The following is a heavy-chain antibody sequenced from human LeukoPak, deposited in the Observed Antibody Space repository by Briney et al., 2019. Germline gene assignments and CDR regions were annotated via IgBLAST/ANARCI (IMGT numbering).Heavy chain of an antibody. J-gene: IGHJ6*02. CDR1: GGSVSGYY. D-gene: IGHD1-26*01. CDR2: INHSGST. CDR3: ARQWDLHYGMDV. Sequence: SETLSLTCAVYGGSVSGYYWSWVRQPPGEGLEWIGEINHSGSTNYNPSLKSRVTISVDTSKSQFSLNLSSVTAADTAVYYCARQWDLHYGMDVWGQGTTVTVSS. V-gene: IGHV4-34*01.